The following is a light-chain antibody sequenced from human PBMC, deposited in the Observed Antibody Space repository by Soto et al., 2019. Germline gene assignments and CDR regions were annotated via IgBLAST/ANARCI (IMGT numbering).Light chain of an antibody. Sequence: QSVLTQPRSVSRTPGQSATISCTGTSSDGRTYHFVSWYQQHPGKTPRLMIFDVSERPSGVPDRFSGSKSGNTASLTISGLQAGVEAPYYCCLYAVTFYVCGGGTKVTV. CDR1: SSDGRTYHF. CDR2: DVS. J-gene: IGLJ1*01. V-gene: IGLV2-11*01. CDR3: CLYAVTFYV.